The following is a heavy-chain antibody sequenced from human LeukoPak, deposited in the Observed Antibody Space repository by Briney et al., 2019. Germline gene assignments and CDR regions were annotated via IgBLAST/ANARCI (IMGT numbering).Heavy chain of an antibody. Sequence: GGSLRLSCAASGFTFSNAWMSWVRQAPGKGLEWVGRIKSKTDGGTTDYAAPVKGRFTISRDDSKNTLYLQMNSLKTEDTAVYYCTTGDLLWFGELLSSMDYWGQGTLVTVSS. CDR3: TTGDLLWFGELLSSMDY. D-gene: IGHD3-10*01. J-gene: IGHJ4*02. CDR2: IKSKTDGGTT. V-gene: IGHV3-15*01. CDR1: GFTFSNAW.